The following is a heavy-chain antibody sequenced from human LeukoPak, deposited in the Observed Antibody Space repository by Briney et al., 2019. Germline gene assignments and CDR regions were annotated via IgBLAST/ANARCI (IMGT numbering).Heavy chain of an antibody. J-gene: IGHJ4*02. Sequence: GGSLRLSCAASGFAFNTYAMHWVRQAPGQGLEWVALIWHDGSRKFYSNSVRGQFTISRDNSKNTVSLQMNNLRPEDTAVYYCAREIFGSGSYPGFWGQGTLVTVSS. CDR2: IWHDGSRK. V-gene: IGHV3-33*01. D-gene: IGHD3-10*01. CDR1: GFAFNTYA. CDR3: AREIFGSGSYPGF.